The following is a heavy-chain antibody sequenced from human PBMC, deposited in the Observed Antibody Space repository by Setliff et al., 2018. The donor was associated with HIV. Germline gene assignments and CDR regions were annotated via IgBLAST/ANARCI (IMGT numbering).Heavy chain of an antibody. CDR2: INPGNGNT. CDR3: AVTKMLYHFEF. Sequence: ASVKVSCKTSGYTFTEYTLHWVRQAPGQGPEWMGWINPGNGNTKYSQKFKNRVTISRDISANLALMELTSLRFDDTALYSCAVTKMLYHFEFWGPGTQVTVSS. J-gene: IGHJ4*02. D-gene: IGHD2-8*01. CDR1: GYTFTEYT. V-gene: IGHV1-3*01.